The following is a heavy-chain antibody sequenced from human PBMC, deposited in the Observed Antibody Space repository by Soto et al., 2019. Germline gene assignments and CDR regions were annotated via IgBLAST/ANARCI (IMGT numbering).Heavy chain of an antibody. V-gene: IGHV5-51*01. J-gene: IGHJ4*02. CDR1: GYRFSTWW. CDR3: LSPRGLGAYFDL. D-gene: IGHD3-16*01. CDR2: TYPDDSDT. Sequence: PGESLKISCKGTGYRFSTWWIGWVRQMPGRGLELMGITYPDDSDTRYSPSFEGQVTISADKSTSTAYLQLSSLKASDSAIYYCLSPRGLGAYFDLWGQGTLVTVSS.